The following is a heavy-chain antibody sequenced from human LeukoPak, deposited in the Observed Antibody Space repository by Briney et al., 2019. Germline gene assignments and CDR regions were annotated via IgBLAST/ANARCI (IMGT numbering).Heavy chain of an antibody. Sequence: PGGSLRLSCAASGFTFSSYGMHWVRQAPGKGLEWVAVISYDGSNKYYTNSVKGRFNISRDNSRNTLYLQMNSLRAEDTAVYYCAKDRVPYDILTGYYDYWGQGTLVTVSS. CDR1: GFTFSSYG. D-gene: IGHD3-9*01. V-gene: IGHV3-30*18. CDR2: ISYDGSNK. J-gene: IGHJ4*02. CDR3: AKDRVPYDILTGYYDY.